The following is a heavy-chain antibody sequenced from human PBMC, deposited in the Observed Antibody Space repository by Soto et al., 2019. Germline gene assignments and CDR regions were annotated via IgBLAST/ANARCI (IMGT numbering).Heavy chain of an antibody. J-gene: IGHJ6*02. CDR3: AKDTVVVPAARGGMDV. V-gene: IGHV3-23*01. Sequence: QSGGSLRLSCAASGCTFSSYAMSWVRQAPGKGLEWVSAISGSGGSTYYADSVKGRFTISRDNSKNTLYLQMNSLRAEDTAVYYCAKDTVVVPAARGGMDVWGQGTTVTVSS. CDR1: GCTFSSYA. D-gene: IGHD2-2*01. CDR2: ISGSGGST.